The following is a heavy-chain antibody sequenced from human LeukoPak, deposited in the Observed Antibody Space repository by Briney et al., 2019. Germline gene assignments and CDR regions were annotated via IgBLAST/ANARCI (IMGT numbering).Heavy chain of an antibody. D-gene: IGHD2-2*01. J-gene: IGHJ6*02. CDR1: GYTFTYHY. CDR2: ISAYNGNT. V-gene: IGHV1-18*04. Sequence: GASVKVSCKASGYTFTYHYIHLVRQAPGQGLEWMGWISAYNGNTNYAQKLQGRVTMTTDTSTSTAYMELRSLRSDDTAVYYCARDPSVYCSSTSCPMGMDVWGQGTTVTVSS. CDR3: ARDPSVYCSSTSCPMGMDV.